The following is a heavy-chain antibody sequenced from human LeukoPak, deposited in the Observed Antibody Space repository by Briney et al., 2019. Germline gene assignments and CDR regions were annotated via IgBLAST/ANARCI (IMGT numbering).Heavy chain of an antibody. CDR1: GYSISSGYY. J-gene: IGHJ4*02. CDR3: ASIISGNYYDSSGYLDY. V-gene: IGHV4-38-2*02. D-gene: IGHD3-22*01. CDR2: IYHSGST. Sequence: PSETLSLTCTVSGYSISSGYYWGWIRQPPGKGLEWIGSIYHSGSTYYNPSLKSRVTISVDTSKNQSSLKLSSVTAADTAVYYCASIISGNYYDSSGYLDYWGQGTLVTVPS.